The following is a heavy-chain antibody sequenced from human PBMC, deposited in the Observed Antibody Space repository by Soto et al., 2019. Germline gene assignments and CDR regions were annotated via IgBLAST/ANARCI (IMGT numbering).Heavy chain of an antibody. D-gene: IGHD1-26*01. CDR1: GFTFTLYS. V-gene: IGHV1-3*01. J-gene: IGHJ3*02. CDR2: INGGSGKT. CDR3: ARYSGNYQDAFDR. Sequence: ASVKVSCKASGFTFTLYSMHWVRQAPGQRLEWMGWINGGSGKTKYSQKFQGRVTIARDTSASTAYMEVSSLRSEDTAVYYCARYSGNYQDAFDRWGQGTMVTVSS.